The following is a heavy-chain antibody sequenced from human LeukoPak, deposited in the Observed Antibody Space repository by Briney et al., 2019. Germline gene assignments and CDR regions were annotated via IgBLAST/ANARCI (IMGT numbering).Heavy chain of an antibody. CDR3: ASRPGYYYDSSGYQGRGAFDI. J-gene: IGHJ3*02. CDR1: GGSISSGGYY. D-gene: IGHD3-22*01. CDR2: IYYSGST. Sequence: SETLSLTCTVSGGSISSGGYYWSWIRQHPGKGLEWIGYIYYSGSTYYNPSLKSRVTISVDTSKNQLSLKLSSVTAADTAVYYCASRPGYYYDSSGYQGRGAFDIWGQGTMVTVSS. V-gene: IGHV4-31*03.